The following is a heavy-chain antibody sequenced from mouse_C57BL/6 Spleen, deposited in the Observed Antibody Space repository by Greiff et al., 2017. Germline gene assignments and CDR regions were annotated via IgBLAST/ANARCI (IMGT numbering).Heavy chain of an antibody. CDR3: ARDGNYVFVFAY. Sequence: QVQLQQSGTELVKPGASVKLSCKASGYTFTSYWMHWVKQRPGQGLEWIGNINPSNGGTNYNEKFKSKATLTVDKSSSTAYMQLSSLTSEDSAVYYCARDGNYVFVFAYWGQGTLVTVSA. CDR1: GYTFTSYW. CDR2: INPSNGGT. D-gene: IGHD2-1*01. J-gene: IGHJ3*01. V-gene: IGHV1-53*01.